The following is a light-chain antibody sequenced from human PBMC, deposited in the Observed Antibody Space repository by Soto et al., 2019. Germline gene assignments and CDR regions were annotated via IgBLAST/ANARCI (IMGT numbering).Light chain of an antibody. CDR3: SSYTSSSPYV. V-gene: IGLV2-14*01. J-gene: IGLJ1*01. CDR2: EVS. Sequence: QSALTQPASVSGSPGQSITISCTGTSSDVGGYNYVSWYQQHPGKAPKLMIYEVSNRPSGVSNRFSVSKSGNTASLTISGLQAEAEADYYCSSYTSSSPYVFGTGTKVTVL. CDR1: SSDVGGYNY.